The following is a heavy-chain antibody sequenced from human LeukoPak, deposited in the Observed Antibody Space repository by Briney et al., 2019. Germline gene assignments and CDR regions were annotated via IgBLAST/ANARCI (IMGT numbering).Heavy chain of an antibody. V-gene: IGHV3-30*18. Sequence: PGRSLSLSCAATGFNFSSYGMHWVRQAPGKGLEWVAVISYDGSNKYYADSVKGRFTISRDNSKNTLYLQMNSLRAKDTVVYFCAKHRSDYVWGSYRNDAFDIWGQGTMVTVSS. CDR3: AKHRSDYVWGSYRNDAFDI. J-gene: IGHJ3*02. CDR2: ISYDGSNK. D-gene: IGHD3-16*02. CDR1: GFNFSSYG.